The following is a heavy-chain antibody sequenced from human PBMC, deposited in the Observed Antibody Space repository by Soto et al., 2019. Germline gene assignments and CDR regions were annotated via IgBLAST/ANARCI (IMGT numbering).Heavy chain of an antibody. Sequence: GGSLRLSCEASGFTFSDYWMSWVRQAPEKGPEWVANRKFDGSEKQYVDSVRGRFTISRDNSRRSLSQQMNSLRAGDTAVYYCVKDVGYCSSSTCYAPRNHYFDSWGQGTLVTVSS. CDR1: GFTFSDYW. V-gene: IGHV3-7*03. CDR2: RKFDGSEK. J-gene: IGHJ4*02. CDR3: VKDVGYCSSSTCYAPRNHYFDS. D-gene: IGHD2-2*01.